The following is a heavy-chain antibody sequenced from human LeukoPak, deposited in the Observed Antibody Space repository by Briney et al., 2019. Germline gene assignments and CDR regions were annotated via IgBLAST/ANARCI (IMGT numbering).Heavy chain of an antibody. V-gene: IGHV3-7*01. CDR1: GFTFSSYW. CDR2: IKKDGSEK. J-gene: IGHJ4*02. CDR3: VGGSGWLFDY. D-gene: IGHD6-19*01. Sequence: GGSLRLSCAASGFTFSSYWMFWVRQPPGKGLEWVATIKKDGSEKDYVDSVKGRFTISRDNAENSLSLQMNSLRGDDTAIYYCVGGSGWLFDYWGQGTLVTVSS.